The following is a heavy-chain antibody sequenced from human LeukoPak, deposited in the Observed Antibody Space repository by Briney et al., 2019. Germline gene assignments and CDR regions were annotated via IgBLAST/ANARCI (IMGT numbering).Heavy chain of an antibody. V-gene: IGHV1-2*02. D-gene: IGHD6-13*01. J-gene: IGHJ5*02. CDR3: ARGRGIAAAGTCGWFDP. Sequence: PKASVKVSCKASGYTFTGYYMHWVRQAPGQGLEWMGWINPNSGGTNYAQKFQGRVTMTRDTSISTAYMELSRLRSEDTAVYYCARGRGIAAAGTCGWFDPWGQGTLVTVSS. CDR1: GYTFTGYY. CDR2: INPNSGGT.